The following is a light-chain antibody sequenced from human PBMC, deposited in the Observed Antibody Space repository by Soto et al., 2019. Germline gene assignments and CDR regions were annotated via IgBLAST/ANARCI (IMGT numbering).Light chain of an antibody. CDR1: GSDVGGYDY. Sequence: QSALTQPASVSGSPGQSITISCTGTGSDVGGYDYVSWYQHHPGKAPKVMIYEVTNRPSGVSNRFSGSKSGNTASLTISGLQAEDEADYYCCSYLGSSTVFGGGTQLTVL. V-gene: IGLV2-14*01. CDR2: EVT. J-gene: IGLJ7*01. CDR3: CSYLGSSTV.